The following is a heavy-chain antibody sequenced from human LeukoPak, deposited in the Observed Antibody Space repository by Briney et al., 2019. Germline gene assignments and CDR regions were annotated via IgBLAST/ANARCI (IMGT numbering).Heavy chain of an antibody. D-gene: IGHD6-6*01. CDR2: IYHSGTP. J-gene: IGHJ4*02. CDR1: GYSISSGYY. V-gene: IGHV4-38-2*02. CDR3: WGSPPHSSSPFDY. Sequence: SETLSLTCTVSGYSISSGYYWGWIRQPPGKGRGGIGRIYHSGTPYYNRSLKSRVPISVATSKNQFSLTLSSVTVADTAVYYCWGSPPHSSSPFDYWGQGTLATVSS.